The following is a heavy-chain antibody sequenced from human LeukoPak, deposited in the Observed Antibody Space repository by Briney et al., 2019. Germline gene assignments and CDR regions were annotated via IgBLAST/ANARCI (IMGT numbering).Heavy chain of an antibody. Sequence: PSETLSLTCTVSGGSISTSSYYWGWIRQPPGKGLGWIGSIYYSGSTYYNPSLESRVTISVDTSKNQISLKLTSVTTADTAVYYCARLQATVSIHSYFDYWGQGTLVTVSS. CDR2: IYYSGST. D-gene: IGHD4-17*01. CDR3: ARLQATVSIHSYFDY. J-gene: IGHJ4*02. CDR1: GGSISTSSYY. V-gene: IGHV4-39*07.